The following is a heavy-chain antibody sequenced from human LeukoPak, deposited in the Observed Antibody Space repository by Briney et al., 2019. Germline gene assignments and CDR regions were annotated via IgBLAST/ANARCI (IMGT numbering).Heavy chain of an antibody. V-gene: IGHV5-51*01. CDR3: ARRAISGSYYADY. D-gene: IGHD1-26*01. J-gene: IGHJ4*02. CDR1: GYSFTNYW. Sequence: KFGESLKISFKGSGYSFTNYWIGWVRQMPGKGLEWMAIIYPGDSDTRYSRSFEGQVTISADKSISTAYLQWSSLKASDTAMYYGARRAISGSYYADYWGQGTLVTVSS. CDR2: IYPGDSDT.